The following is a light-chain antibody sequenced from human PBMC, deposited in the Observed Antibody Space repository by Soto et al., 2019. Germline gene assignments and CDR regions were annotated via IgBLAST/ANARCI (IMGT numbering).Light chain of an antibody. V-gene: IGKV3-11*01. CDR2: DAL. CDR3: QQRSNSRT. CDR1: QSVGSY. Sequence: EIVLTQSPGTLSLSPGERATLSCRASQSVGSYLAWYQQKPGRAPRLLIYDALNRATGIPARFSGSGSGTDFTLTISSLEPEDFGVYYCQQRSNSRTFGQGTKVDIK. J-gene: IGKJ1*01.